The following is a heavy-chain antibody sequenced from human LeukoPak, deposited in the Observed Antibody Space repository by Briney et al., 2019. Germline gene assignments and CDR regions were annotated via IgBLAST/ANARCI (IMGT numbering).Heavy chain of an antibody. CDR3: ARDPSNTSGRYIYFDS. D-gene: IGHD6-19*01. Sequence: ASVKVSCKASGYTFTRYVISWVRQAPGQGLEWMGWISTYNGDTNYAQNLQGRVTMTRDTSTSTAYMELRSLRSDDTAVYYCARDPSNTSGRYIYFDSWSQGTLVTVSS. V-gene: IGHV1-18*04. CDR1: GYTFTRYV. J-gene: IGHJ4*02. CDR2: ISTYNGDT.